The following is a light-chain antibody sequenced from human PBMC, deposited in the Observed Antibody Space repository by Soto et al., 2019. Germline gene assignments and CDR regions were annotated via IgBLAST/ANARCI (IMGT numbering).Light chain of an antibody. Sequence: QLVLTQSSSASASLGSSVKLTCTLISGHSSYIIAWHQQQPGKAPRYLMKIDGSGSYNKGRGVPDRFSGASSGPDRYLTISNLQFDDEADYYCETWDSNTRVFGGGTKLTVL. V-gene: IGLV4-60*02. J-gene: IGLJ3*02. CDR3: ETWDSNTRV. CDR1: SGHSSYI. CDR2: IDGSGSY.